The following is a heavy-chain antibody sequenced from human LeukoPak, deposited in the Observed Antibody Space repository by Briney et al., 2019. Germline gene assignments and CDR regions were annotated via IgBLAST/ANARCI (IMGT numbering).Heavy chain of an antibody. D-gene: IGHD3-10*01. CDR2: IYTSGST. J-gene: IGHJ5*02. CDR3: ARDDRITMVRGAYPSWFDP. CDR1: GGSISSYY. V-gene: IGHV4-4*07. Sequence: SETLSLTCTVSGGSISSYYWSWIRQPAGKGLEWIGRIYTSGSTNYNPSLKSRVTMSVDTSKNQFSLKLSSVTAADTAVYYCARDDRITMVRGAYPSWFDPWGQGTLVTVSS.